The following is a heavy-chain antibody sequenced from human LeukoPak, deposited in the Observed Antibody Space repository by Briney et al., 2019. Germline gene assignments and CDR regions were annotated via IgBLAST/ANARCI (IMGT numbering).Heavy chain of an antibody. Sequence: GGSLRLSCAASGFTFDDYGMSWVRQAPGKGLEWVSGINWNGGSTGYADSVKGRLTISRDNAKNSLYLQMNGLRAEDTALYYCARAGGYSGYECFDYWGQGTLVTVSS. CDR2: INWNGGST. D-gene: IGHD5-12*01. CDR3: ARAGGYSGYECFDY. V-gene: IGHV3-20*04. J-gene: IGHJ4*02. CDR1: GFTFDDYG.